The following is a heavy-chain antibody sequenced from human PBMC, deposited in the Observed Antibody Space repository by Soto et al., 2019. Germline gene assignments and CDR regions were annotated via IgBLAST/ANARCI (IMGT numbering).Heavy chain of an antibody. V-gene: IGHV3-33*01. Sequence: PGGSLRLSCAASGFTFSSYGMHWVRQAPGKGLEWVAVIWYDGSNKYYADSVKGRFTISRDNSKNTLYLQMNSLRAEDTAVYYCARDLGYCSGGSCYSEYFDYWGQGTLVTVS. CDR1: GFTFSSYG. CDR3: ARDLGYCSGGSCYSEYFDY. D-gene: IGHD2-15*01. CDR2: IWYDGSNK. J-gene: IGHJ4*02.